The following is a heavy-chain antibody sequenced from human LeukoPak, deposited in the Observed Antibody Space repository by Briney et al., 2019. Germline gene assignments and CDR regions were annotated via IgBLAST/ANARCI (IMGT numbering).Heavy chain of an antibody. CDR3: ARESVDSHFDY. CDR1: GGSFSGYY. Sequence: SETLSLTCAVYGGSFSGYYWSWIRQPPGKGLEWIGEINHSGSTNYNPSLKSRVTISVDTSKNQFSLKLSSVTAADTAVCYCARESVDSHFDYWGQGTLVTVSS. D-gene: IGHD5-12*01. CDR2: INHSGST. V-gene: IGHV4-34*01. J-gene: IGHJ4*02.